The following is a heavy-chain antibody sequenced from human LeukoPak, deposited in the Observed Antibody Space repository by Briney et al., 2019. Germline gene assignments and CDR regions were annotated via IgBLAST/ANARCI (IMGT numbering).Heavy chain of an antibody. D-gene: IGHD6-19*01. V-gene: IGHV3-23*01. J-gene: IGHJ4*02. Sequence: PGGSLRLSCAASGFTFSSYAMSWVRQAPGKGLEWVSAISGSGGSTYYADSVKGRFTISRDNSKSTLYFQMNSLRAEDTAVYYCASTGYSSGWPIDYWGQGTLVTVSS. CDR2: ISGSGGST. CDR1: GFTFSSYA. CDR3: ASTGYSSGWPIDY.